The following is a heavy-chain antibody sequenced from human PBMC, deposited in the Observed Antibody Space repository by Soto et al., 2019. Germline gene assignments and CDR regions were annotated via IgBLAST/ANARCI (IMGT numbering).Heavy chain of an antibody. Sequence: SETLSLTCTVSGGSIRVGGYYWSWIRHHPGKGLEWIGYTYHSGSTYYNPSLKSRVTISVDRSKNQFSLKLSSVTAADTAVYYCARAHYGDYGYGMDVWGQGTTVTVSS. CDR1: GGSIRVGGYY. V-gene: IGHV4-30-2*01. CDR3: ARAHYGDYGYGMDV. J-gene: IGHJ6*02. CDR2: TYHSGST. D-gene: IGHD4-17*01.